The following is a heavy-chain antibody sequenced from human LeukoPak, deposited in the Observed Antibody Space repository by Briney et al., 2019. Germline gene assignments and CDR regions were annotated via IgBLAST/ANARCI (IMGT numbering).Heavy chain of an antibody. CDR1: GFTFSSYA. V-gene: IGHV3-23*01. J-gene: IGHJ4*02. D-gene: IGHD6-13*01. CDR2: ISGSGGST. Sequence: PGGSLRLSCAASGFTFSSYAMSWVRQAPGKGLEWVSAISGSGGSTYYADSVKGRFTISRDNSKNTLYLQMNSLRAEDTAVYYCAKGGLRQQLIWARIYYFGYWGQGTLVTVSS. CDR3: AKGGLRQQLIWARIYYFGY.